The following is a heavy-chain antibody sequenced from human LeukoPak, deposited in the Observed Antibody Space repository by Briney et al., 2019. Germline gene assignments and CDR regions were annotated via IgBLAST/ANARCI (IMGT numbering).Heavy chain of an antibody. CDR3: ARAPYSSSSGYYYYMDV. D-gene: IGHD6-6*01. J-gene: IGHJ6*03. V-gene: IGHV1-69*05. CDR2: IIPIFGTA. CDR1: GGTFSSYA. Sequence: SVKVFCKASGGTFSSYAISWVRQAPGQGLEWMGGIIPIFGTANYAQKFQGRVTITTDESTSTAYMELSSLRSEDTAVYYCARAPYSSSSGYYYYMDVWGKGTTVTVSS.